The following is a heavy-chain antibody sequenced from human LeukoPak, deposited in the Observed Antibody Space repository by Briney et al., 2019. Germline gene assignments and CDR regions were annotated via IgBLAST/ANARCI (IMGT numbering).Heavy chain of an antibody. CDR2: ISHDGTVQ. CDR3: ARGYYYDSSGYSY. CDR1: GFTFSSYG. Sequence: PGRSLRLSCAASGFTFSSYGMQWVRQAPGKGLEWVAVISHDGTVQHYADSVKGRFTISRDNSKNTLYLQMNSLRAEDTAVYYCARGYYYDSSGYSYWGQGTLVTVSS. J-gene: IGHJ4*02. V-gene: IGHV3-30*03. D-gene: IGHD3-22*01.